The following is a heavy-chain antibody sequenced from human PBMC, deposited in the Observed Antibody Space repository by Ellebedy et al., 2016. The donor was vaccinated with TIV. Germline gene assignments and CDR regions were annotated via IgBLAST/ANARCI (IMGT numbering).Heavy chain of an antibody. V-gene: IGHV3-48*02. J-gene: IGHJ4*02. D-gene: IGHD2-2*01. CDR1: GFTFIIYS. CDR3: ARVEPFYCSSTSCKNLGSDY. Sequence: GGSLRLSXAASGFTFIIYSLNWVRQAPGKGLEWVSYISSSSRTIYYADSVKGRFTISRDNAKNSLYLQMNSLRDEDTAVYYCARVEPFYCSSTSCKNLGSDYWGQGTLVTVSS. CDR2: ISSSSRTI.